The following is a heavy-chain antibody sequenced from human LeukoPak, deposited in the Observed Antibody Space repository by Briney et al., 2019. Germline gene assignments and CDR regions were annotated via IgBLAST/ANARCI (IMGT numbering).Heavy chain of an antibody. CDR3: ARHTYYDFWSGRLTYFDY. CDR2: IYYSGST. J-gene: IGHJ4*02. Sequence: WIRQPPGKGLEWIGSIYYSGSTYYNPSLKSRVTISVDTSKNQFSLKLSSVTAADTAVYYCARHTYYDFWSGRLTYFDYWGQGTLVTVSS. V-gene: IGHV4-39*07. D-gene: IGHD3-3*01.